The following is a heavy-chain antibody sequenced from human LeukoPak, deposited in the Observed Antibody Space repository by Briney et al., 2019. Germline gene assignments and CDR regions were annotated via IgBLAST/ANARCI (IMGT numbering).Heavy chain of an antibody. V-gene: IGHV4-61*02. CDR2: IYTSGST. CDR1: GGSISSGSYY. J-gene: IGHJ6*02. D-gene: IGHD3-10*01. Sequence: SQTLSLTCTVSGGSISSGSYYWSWIRQPAGKRLEWIGRIYTSGSTNYNPSLKSRVTISVDTSKNQFSLKLSSVTAADTAVYYCARAEALSSYYYYGMDVWGQGTTVTVSS. CDR3: ARAEALSSYYYYGMDV.